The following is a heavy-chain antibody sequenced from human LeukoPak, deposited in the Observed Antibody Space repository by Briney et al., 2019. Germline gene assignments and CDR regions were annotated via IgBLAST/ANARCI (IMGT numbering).Heavy chain of an antibody. CDR1: GFTVSSNY. D-gene: IGHD6-19*01. CDR2: ISGSTIYT. CDR3: AGARAGTYYFDY. Sequence: PGGSLRLSCAASGFTVSSNYMSWVRRAPGKGLDWISYISGSTIYTNFADSVKGRFTISRDNAKNSLYLQMNSLRAEDTAVYYCAGARAGTYYFDYWDQGTLVTVSS. V-gene: IGHV3-11*03. J-gene: IGHJ4*02.